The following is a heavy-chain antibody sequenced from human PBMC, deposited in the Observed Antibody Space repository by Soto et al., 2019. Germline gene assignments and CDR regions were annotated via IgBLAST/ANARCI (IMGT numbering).Heavy chain of an antibody. CDR3: AKGGGSSCYGHLCV. Sequence: EVQLLESGGGMVQPGGSLRLSCAASGFTFSSYAMGWVRQAPGKGLEWVSTINSGGSTFYAYSVKGRFTISRDNSKHTLHVQLNSLAADDTAIYYCAKGGGSSCYGHLCVWGQGTLVTVSS. CDR2: INSGGST. CDR1: GFTFSSYA. J-gene: IGHJ4*02. D-gene: IGHD2-15*01. V-gene: IGHV3-23*01.